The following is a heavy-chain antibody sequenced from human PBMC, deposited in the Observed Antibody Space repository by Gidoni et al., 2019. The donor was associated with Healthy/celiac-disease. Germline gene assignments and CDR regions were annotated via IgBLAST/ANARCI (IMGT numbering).Heavy chain of an antibody. Sequence: PGQGLEWMGGISPSVGTANYAQKFQGRVTITADESTSRAYMELSSLRSEDTAVYYCARDLGNWSAFDIWGQGTMVTVSS. J-gene: IGHJ3*02. CDR2: ISPSVGTA. CDR3: ARDLGNWSAFDI. D-gene: IGHD1-1*01. V-gene: IGHV1-69*01.